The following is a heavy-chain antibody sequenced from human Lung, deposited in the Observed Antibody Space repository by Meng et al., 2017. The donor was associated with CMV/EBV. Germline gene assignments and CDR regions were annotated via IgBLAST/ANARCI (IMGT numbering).Heavy chain of an antibody. Sequence: ASXXVSXKASGYTFTNYGISWVRQAPGQGLEWMGWISGYTGNTNYAQKVQDRVIMTTDTPTSTAYMELRSLRSDDTAVYYCARDGPLRFLEWSPYYFDYWDQGXLVTVSS. J-gene: IGHJ4*02. D-gene: IGHD3-3*01. CDR3: ARDGPLRFLEWSPYYFDY. V-gene: IGHV1-18*01. CDR2: ISGYTGNT. CDR1: GYTFTNYG.